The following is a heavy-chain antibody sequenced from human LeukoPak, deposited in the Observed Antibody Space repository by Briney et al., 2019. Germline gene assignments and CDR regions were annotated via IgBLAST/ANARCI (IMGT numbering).Heavy chain of an antibody. D-gene: IGHD3-10*01. CDR2: ISSSSSYI. Sequence: PGGSLRLSCAASGFTFSSYSMNWVCQAPGKGLEWVSSISSSSSYIYYADSVKGRVTISRDNAKNSLYLQMNSLRAEDTAVYYCARHDYYGSGSYYRGAPVDYWGQGTLVTVSS. V-gene: IGHV3-21*01. CDR1: GFTFSSYS. J-gene: IGHJ4*02. CDR3: ARHDYYGSGSYYRGAPVDY.